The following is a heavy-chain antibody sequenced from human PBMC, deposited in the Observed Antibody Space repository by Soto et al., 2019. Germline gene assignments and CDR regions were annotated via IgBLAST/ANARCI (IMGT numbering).Heavy chain of an antibody. CDR1: GGTFSCYA. CDR3: ARRGVATIGVEWGMDV. CDR2: IIPIFGTA. V-gene: IGHV1-69*12. D-gene: IGHD5-12*01. J-gene: IGHJ6*02. Sequence: QVQLVQSGAEVKKPGSSVKVSCKASGGTFSCYAISWVRQAPGQGLEWMGGIIPIFGTANYAQKFQGRVTITADESTSTAYMELSSLRSEDTAVYYCARRGVATIGVEWGMDVWGQGTTVTVSS.